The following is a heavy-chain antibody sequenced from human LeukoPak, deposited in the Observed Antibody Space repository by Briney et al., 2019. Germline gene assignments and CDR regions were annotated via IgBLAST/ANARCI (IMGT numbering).Heavy chain of an antibody. Sequence: GGSLRLSCAASAFSFNSYWMYWVRQVPGKGLVWVSGVNNDGTGTTYADSVKGRFTISRDNAKNTVYLQMNSLRDEDTAVYYCARGGPDHAFDIWGQGTMVTVSS. D-gene: IGHD1-14*01. CDR3: ARGGPDHAFDI. CDR1: AFSFNSYW. CDR2: VNNDGTGT. V-gene: IGHV3-74*01. J-gene: IGHJ3*02.